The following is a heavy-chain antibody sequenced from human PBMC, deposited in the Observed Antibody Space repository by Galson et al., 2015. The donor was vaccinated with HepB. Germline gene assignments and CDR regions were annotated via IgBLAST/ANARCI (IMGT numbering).Heavy chain of an antibody. V-gene: IGHV1-69*13. CDR1: GGTFSSYA. Sequence: SVKVSCKASGGTFSSYAFNWVRRVPGQGLELMGGIIPIFGKTNYAQKFQGRLTITADESTNTAYMELSSLRSEDTAVYYCARSIAAAGEFDYWGQGTLVTVSS. J-gene: IGHJ4*02. D-gene: IGHD6-13*01. CDR2: IIPIFGKT. CDR3: ARSIAAAGEFDY.